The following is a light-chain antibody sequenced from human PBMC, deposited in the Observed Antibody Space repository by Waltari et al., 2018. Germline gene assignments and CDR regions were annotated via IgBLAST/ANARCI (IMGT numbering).Light chain of an antibody. Sequence: DIQMTQSPSTLSASVGDRVTITCRASQSISSALAWHQQKTGKAPKSLIYEASRLQGGVPSRFSGSGSGTEFTLTITSLQPDDFATYYCQHYKSYPYTFGQGTKVEIK. CDR1: QSISSA. V-gene: IGKV1-5*03. CDR3: QHYKSYPYT. J-gene: IGKJ2*01. CDR2: EAS.